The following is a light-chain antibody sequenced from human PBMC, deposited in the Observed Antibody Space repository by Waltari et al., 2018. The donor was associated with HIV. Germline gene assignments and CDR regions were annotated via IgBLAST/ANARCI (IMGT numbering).Light chain of an antibody. V-gene: IGKV1-39*01. CDR2: TAT. CDR1: QSINKY. J-gene: IGKJ3*01. Sequence: DIQMTQSPSSLSASVGDRVTITCRASQSINKYLNWYQQKPGQAPKMLIYTATTLQSGVPSRFSGSGSGTDFTLTIANLQPEDFAVYCCQQSYSSPTFGPGTTVDFK. CDR3: QQSYSSPT.